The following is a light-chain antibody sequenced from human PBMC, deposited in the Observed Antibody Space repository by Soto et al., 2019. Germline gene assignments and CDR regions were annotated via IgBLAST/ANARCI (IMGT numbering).Light chain of an antibody. Sequence: DIQMTQSPSSLSASVGDRVTITCRTSQDIRNDLGWYQQKPGKAPKRLLHSASSLQSGVPSRFSDSGSGTEYPLTIGNLQPEDFATYYCLQHHNYRWTFGQGTKVQI. CDR3: LQHHNYRWT. CDR1: QDIRND. J-gene: IGKJ1*01. V-gene: IGKV1-17*02. CDR2: SAS.